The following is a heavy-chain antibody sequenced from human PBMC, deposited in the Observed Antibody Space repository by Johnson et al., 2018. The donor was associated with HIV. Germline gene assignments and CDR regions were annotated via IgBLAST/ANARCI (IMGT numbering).Heavy chain of an antibody. D-gene: IGHD6-13*01. CDR1: GFTFSSYA. CDR2: ISSNGGST. J-gene: IGHJ3*02. Sequence: VQLVESGGGLVQPGGSLRLSCAASGFTFSSYAMHWVRQAPGKGLEYVSAISSNGGSTYYANSVKGRFTISRDNSKNTLHLLMNSLRAEDTAIYHCAKDIRRIEAAGIYGAFDIWGQGTMVTVSS. CDR3: AKDIRRIEAAGIYGAFDI. V-gene: IGHV3-64*01.